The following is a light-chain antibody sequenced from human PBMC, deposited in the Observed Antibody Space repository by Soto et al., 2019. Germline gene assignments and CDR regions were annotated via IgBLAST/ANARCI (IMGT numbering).Light chain of an antibody. CDR3: QSYDRSLRTYV. CDR1: SSNIGAGYD. Sequence: QSVLPHPPSLSGAPGQRVTISCSGSSSNIGAGYDVNWYRQLPGTAPKLLIYGNSDRPSGVPDRFSGSKSGTSASLAITGLQAEDEADYFCQSYDRSLRTYVFGTGTKVTVL. V-gene: IGLV1-40*01. CDR2: GNS. J-gene: IGLJ1*01.